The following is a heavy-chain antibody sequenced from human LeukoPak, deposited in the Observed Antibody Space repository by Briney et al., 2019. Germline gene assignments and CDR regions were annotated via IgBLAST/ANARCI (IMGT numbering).Heavy chain of an antibody. CDR1: GYIFTRYY. CDR2: IDPSGGST. CDR3: AAGTRYSGSYFDY. Sequence: ASVKVSCKASGYIFTRYYMHSVRQAPGRGLEWMGRIDPSGGSTSYAQMFQGRVTMARDTSKSTVYMELSSRRSEDTAVYYCAAGTRYSGSYFDYWGEGTLVTVSS. D-gene: IGHD1-26*01. J-gene: IGHJ4*02. V-gene: IGHV1-46*01.